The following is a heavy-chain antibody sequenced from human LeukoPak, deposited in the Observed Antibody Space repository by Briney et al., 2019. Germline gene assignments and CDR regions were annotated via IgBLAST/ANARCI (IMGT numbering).Heavy chain of an antibody. CDR2: IYTSGST. D-gene: IGHD4-17*01. J-gene: IGHJ6*02. CDR3: ARAEGTVTPSVYYYYGMDV. CDR1: GGSFSGYY. Sequence: SETLSLTCAVYGGSFSGYYWSWIRQPAGKGLEWIGRIYTSGSTNYNPSLKSRVTMSVDTSKNQFSLKLSSVTAADTAVYYCARAEGTVTPSVYYYYGMDVWGQGTTVTVSS. V-gene: IGHV4-59*10.